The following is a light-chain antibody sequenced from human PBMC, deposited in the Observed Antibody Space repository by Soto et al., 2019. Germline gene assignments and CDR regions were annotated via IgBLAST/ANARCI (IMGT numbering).Light chain of an antibody. Sequence: DIPMTQSPSSLSASVGDRVTITCRASQGISNYLAWYQQKPGKVPKLLIYAASTLQSGVTSRFSASGSGTDFTLTISSLQPEDVATYYCQKYNSAPFGPGTKVDIK. CDR3: QKYNSAP. V-gene: IGKV1-27*01. CDR1: QGISNY. CDR2: AAS. J-gene: IGKJ3*01.